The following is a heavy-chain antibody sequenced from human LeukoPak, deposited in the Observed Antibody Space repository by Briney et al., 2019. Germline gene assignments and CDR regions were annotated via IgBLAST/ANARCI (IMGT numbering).Heavy chain of an antibody. CDR1: GFSFSNYG. J-gene: IGHJ4*02. Sequence: TGGSLRLSCAASGFSFSNYGMHWVRQDPGKGLEWVAVIAHDESIGFYADWVKGRFTISRDNSRNTLYLQMNSLRAEDTAVYYCARGIDYWGQGTLVTVSS. D-gene: IGHD3-10*01. V-gene: IGHV3-30*03. CDR2: IAHDESIG. CDR3: ARGIDY.